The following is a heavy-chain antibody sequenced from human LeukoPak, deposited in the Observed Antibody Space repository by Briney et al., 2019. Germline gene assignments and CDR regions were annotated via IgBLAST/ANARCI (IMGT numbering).Heavy chain of an antibody. V-gene: IGHV5-51*01. D-gene: IGHD2-2*01. J-gene: IGHJ4*02. CDR3: ARVQAAAHFDY. Sequence: GESLKIACKGSGYRFTSYWIGWVRQMPGKGLEWMGIIYPGDSDTRYSPSFQGQVTISADKSISTAYLQWSSLKASDTAMYYCARVQAAAHFDYWGQGTLVTVSS. CDR2: IYPGDSDT. CDR1: GYRFTSYW.